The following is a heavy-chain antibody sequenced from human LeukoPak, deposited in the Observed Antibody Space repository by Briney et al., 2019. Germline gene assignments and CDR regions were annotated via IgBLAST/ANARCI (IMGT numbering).Heavy chain of an antibody. V-gene: IGHV3-48*02. J-gene: IGHJ4*02. CDR1: GFTFSSYS. Sequence: GGYLRLSCAASGFTFSSYSMNWVRQAPGKGLEWVSYISSGGSTIYYADSVKGRFTISRDNAKNSLYLQMTSLRDEDTAVYYCARDSSGWKYYFDYWGQGTLVSVCS. CDR3: ARDSSGWKYYFDY. CDR2: ISSGGSTI. D-gene: IGHD6-19*01.